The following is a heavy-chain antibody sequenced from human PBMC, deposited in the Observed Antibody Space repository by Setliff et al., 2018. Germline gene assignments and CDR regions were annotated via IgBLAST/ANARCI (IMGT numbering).Heavy chain of an antibody. CDR1: GYTFTSYY. CDR2: INPSGGST. CDR3: ARVRQGYYDSSGAYYYYGMDV. J-gene: IGHJ6*02. D-gene: IGHD3-22*01. V-gene: IGHV1-46*01. Sequence: EASVKVSCKASGYTFTSYYMHWVRQAPGQGLEWMGIINPSGGSTSYAQKFQGRVTMTRDTSISTAYMELSRLRSDDTAVYYCARVRQGYYDSSGAYYYYGMDVWGQGTTVTVSS.